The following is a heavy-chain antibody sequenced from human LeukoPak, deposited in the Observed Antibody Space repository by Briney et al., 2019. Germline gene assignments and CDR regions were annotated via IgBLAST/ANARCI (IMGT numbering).Heavy chain of an antibody. CDR3: ARGGGYEPFDY. Sequence: SETLSLTCTVSGGSISSYYWSWIRQPPGKGLEWIGYIYYSGSTNYNPSLKSRVTISVDTSKNRFSLKLSSVTAADTAVYYCARGGGYEPFDYWGQGTLVTVSS. CDR1: GGSISSYY. CDR2: IYYSGST. D-gene: IGHD2-2*01. V-gene: IGHV4-59*12. J-gene: IGHJ4*02.